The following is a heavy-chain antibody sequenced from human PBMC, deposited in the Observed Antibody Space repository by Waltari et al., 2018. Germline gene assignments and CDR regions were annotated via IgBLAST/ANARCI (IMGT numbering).Heavy chain of an antibody. J-gene: IGHJ3*02. Sequence: QLQLQESGPGLVKPSETLSLTCTVSGGSISSSSYYWGWIRQPPGKGLEWIGSIYYSGSTYYNPSLKWRVNISVETSKNQFPLKLSSVTAADAAVYYCASRYCSGGSCWDAFDIWGQGTMVTVSS. CDR2: IYYSGST. V-gene: IGHV4-39*01. CDR1: GGSISSSSYY. CDR3: ASRYCSGGSCWDAFDI. D-gene: IGHD2-15*01.